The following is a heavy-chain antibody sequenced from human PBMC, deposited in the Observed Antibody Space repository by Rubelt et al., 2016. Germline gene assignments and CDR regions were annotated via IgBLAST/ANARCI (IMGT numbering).Heavy chain of an antibody. Sequence: SRVTISVDTSKNQFSLKLSSVTAADTAVYYCARDGSSSFDYWGQGTLVTVSS. D-gene: IGHD6-6*01. V-gene: IGHV4-39*02. J-gene: IGHJ4*02. CDR3: ARDGSSSFDY.